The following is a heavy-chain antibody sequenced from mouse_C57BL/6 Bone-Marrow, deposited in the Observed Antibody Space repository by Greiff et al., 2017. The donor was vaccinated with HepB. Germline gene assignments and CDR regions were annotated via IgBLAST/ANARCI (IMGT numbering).Heavy chain of an antibody. CDR3: ARRSWFAY. CDR1: GFTFTDYY. Sequence: DVQLVESGGGLVQPGGSLSLSCAASGFTFTDYYMSWVRQPPGKALEWLGFIRNKANGYTTEYSASVKGRFTLSRDNSQSILYLQMNALRAEDSATYYCARRSWFAYWGQGTLVTVSA. V-gene: IGHV7-3*01. J-gene: IGHJ3*01. CDR2: IRNKANGYTT.